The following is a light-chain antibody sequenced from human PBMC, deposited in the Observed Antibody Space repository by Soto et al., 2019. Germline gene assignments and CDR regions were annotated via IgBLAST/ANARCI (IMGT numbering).Light chain of an antibody. J-gene: IGLJ2*01. CDR2: ANN. Sequence: HSVLTQPPSVSGAPGQRVTISCTGSSSNIGAGCDVHWYQQLPGTAPKLLIYANNNRPSGVPDRFSGSKSGTSASLAITGLQAEDEADYYCQSYDSSLSVVFGGGTTLTVL. V-gene: IGLV1-40*01. CDR1: SSNIGAGCD. CDR3: QSYDSSLSVV.